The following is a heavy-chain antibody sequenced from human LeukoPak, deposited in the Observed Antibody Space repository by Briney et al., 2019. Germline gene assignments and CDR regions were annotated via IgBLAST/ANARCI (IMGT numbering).Heavy chain of an antibody. V-gene: IGHV4-31*03. D-gene: IGHD2-2*01. Sequence: TSETLSLTCTVSGGSISSGGYYWSWIRQHPGKGLEWIGYIYYSGSTYYNPSLKSRVTISVDTSKNQFSLKLSSVTVADTAVYYCARARSYCSSTSCYEIDAFDIWGQGTMVTVSS. J-gene: IGHJ3*02. CDR3: ARARSYCSSTSCYEIDAFDI. CDR1: GGSISSGGYY. CDR2: IYYSGST.